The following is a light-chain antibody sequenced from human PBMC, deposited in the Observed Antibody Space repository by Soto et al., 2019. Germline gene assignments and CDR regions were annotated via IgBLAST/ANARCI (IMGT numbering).Light chain of an antibody. CDR2: DAS. Sequence: ETVMTQSPATLSVSPGERASLSCRASQSVGSKLAWYQHKPGQAPRLLIYDASTRATGFPARFSGSGSGTEFTLTISSLQPEDFAVYYCQQYNNWPPFTFGPGTKVDIK. V-gene: IGKV3-15*01. CDR3: QQYNNWPPFT. CDR1: QSVGSK. J-gene: IGKJ3*01.